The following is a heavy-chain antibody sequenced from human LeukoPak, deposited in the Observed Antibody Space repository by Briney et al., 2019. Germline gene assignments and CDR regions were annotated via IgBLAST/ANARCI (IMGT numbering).Heavy chain of an antibody. CDR3: ARGRQYYYDSSGYSDPYYFDY. Sequence: SVKVSCKASGGTFSSYAISWVRQAPGQGLEWMGGIIPIFGTANYAQKFQGRVTITTDESTSTAYMELSSLRSEDTAVYYCARGRQYYYDSSGYSDPYYFDYWGQGTLVTVSS. J-gene: IGHJ4*02. D-gene: IGHD3-22*01. V-gene: IGHV1-69*05. CDR1: GGTFSSYA. CDR2: IIPIFGTA.